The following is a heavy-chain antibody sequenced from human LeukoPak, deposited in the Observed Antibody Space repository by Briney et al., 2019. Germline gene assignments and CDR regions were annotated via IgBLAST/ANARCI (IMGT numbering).Heavy chain of an antibody. CDR1: GYTFTGYY. J-gene: IGHJ3*02. CDR2: INPNSGGT. Sequence: ASVKVSCKASGYTFTGYYMHWVRQAPGQGLEWMGWINPNSGGTNYAQKFQGRVTMTTDTSTSTAYMELRSLRSDDTAVYYCARFTVGANVAFDIWGQGTMVTVSS. CDR3: ARFTVGANVAFDI. V-gene: IGHV1-2*02. D-gene: IGHD1-26*01.